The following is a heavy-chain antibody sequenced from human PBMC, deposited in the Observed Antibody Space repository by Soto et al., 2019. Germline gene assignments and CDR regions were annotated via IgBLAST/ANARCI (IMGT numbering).Heavy chain of an antibody. V-gene: IGHV1-69*12. D-gene: IGHD5-12*01. CDR1: GGTFSSYA. CDR2: FIPIFGTA. J-gene: IGHJ4*02. CDR3: ARGEVDIVAAFDY. Sequence: QVQLVQSGAEVKKPGSSVKVSCKASGGTFSSYAISWVRQAPGQGLEWMGGFIPIFGTANYAQKFQGRVTISADESTSTAYMELSSLRSEDSAVYYGARGEVDIVAAFDYWGQVTLVTVSS.